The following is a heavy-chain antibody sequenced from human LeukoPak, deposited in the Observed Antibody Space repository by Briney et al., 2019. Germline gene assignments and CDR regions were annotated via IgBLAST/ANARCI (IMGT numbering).Heavy chain of an antibody. CDR1: GFSLSTSGVG. Sequence: SGPTLVNPTQTLTLTCTFSGFSLSTSGVGVGWIRQPPGKALEWLALIYWNDDKRYSPSLKSRLTITKDTSKNQVVLTMTNMDPVDTATYYCVHRREYCYSSGSYYNDPWWFDPWGQGTLVTVSS. D-gene: IGHD3-10*01. J-gene: IGHJ5*02. CDR2: IYWNDDK. V-gene: IGHV2-5*01. CDR3: VHRREYCYSSGSYYNDPWWFDP.